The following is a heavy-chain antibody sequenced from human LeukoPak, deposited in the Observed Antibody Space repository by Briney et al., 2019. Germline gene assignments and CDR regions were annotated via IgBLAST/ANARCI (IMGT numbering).Heavy chain of an antibody. V-gene: IGHV1-18*01. J-gene: IGHJ6*02. Sequence: VASVKVSRKASGYTFTSYGISWVRQAPGQGLEWMGWISAYNGNTNYAQKLQGRVTMTTDTSTSTAYMELRSLRSDDTAVYYCARAVAGDYYYYYGMDVWGQGTTVTVSS. D-gene: IGHD4-17*01. CDR1: GYTFTSYG. CDR3: ARAVAGDYYYYYGMDV. CDR2: ISAYNGNT.